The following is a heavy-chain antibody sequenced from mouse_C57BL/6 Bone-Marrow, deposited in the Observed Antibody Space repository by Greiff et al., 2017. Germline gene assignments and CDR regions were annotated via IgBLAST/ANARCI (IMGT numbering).Heavy chain of an antibody. V-gene: IGHV1-81*01. CDR2: IYPGSGNT. CDR1: GYTFTSYG. J-gene: IGHJ1*03. CDR3: AGVYWYFDV. Sequence: QVQLQQSGAELARPGASVKLSCKASGYTFTSYGISWVKQRTGQGLEWIGEIYPGSGNTYYNEKFKGKATLTADKSSSTAYMELRSLTSEDSAVYFCAGVYWYFDVWGTGTTVTVSS.